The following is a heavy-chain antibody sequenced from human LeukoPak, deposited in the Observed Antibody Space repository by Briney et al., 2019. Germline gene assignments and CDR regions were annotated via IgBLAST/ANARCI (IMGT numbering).Heavy chain of an antibody. Sequence: GASVTVSYKASGYTFTIYGIMWVRQAPGQGREGMGWISDYNGNTNYPQKLQGRVTMTTDTATSSAYMELRSLRSDDTAVYYCARQDRTVVGGTRWFDPWGQGTLVTVSS. V-gene: IGHV1-18*01. CDR2: ISDYNGNT. D-gene: IGHD6-19*01. CDR1: GYTFTIYG. CDR3: ARQDRTVVGGTRWFDP. J-gene: IGHJ5*02.